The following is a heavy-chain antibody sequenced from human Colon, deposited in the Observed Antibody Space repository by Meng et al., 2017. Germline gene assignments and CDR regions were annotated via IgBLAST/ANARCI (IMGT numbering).Heavy chain of an antibody. D-gene: IGHD1-26*01. CDR3: ARETGPEPSGRYQSQFDF. CDR1: GFSISNNY. Sequence: GESLKISCAASGFSISNNYMNWVRQAPGKGLEWVSVIYTGGSTFYTDSVKGRFTISRDNSKNTLYLQMNSLTVEDTAVYYCARETGPEPSGRYQSQFDFWGQGTRVTVAS. J-gene: IGHJ4*02. V-gene: IGHV3-66*02. CDR2: IYTGGST.